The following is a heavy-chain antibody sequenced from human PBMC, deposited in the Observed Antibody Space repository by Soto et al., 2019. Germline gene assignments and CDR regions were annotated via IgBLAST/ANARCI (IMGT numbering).Heavy chain of an antibody. J-gene: IGHJ4*02. V-gene: IGHV3-23*01. CDR1: GFTFSIFA. CDR3: AKDLEMATTLIGGSGY. Sequence: PGGSLRLSCAASGFTFSIFAMSWVRQAPGKGLEWVSSIGGGDDDRYYADSVKGRFTISRDNSKNTLYLQMNSLRAEDTAVYYCAKDLEMATTLIGGSGYWGQGSLVTVAS. CDR2: IGGGDDDR. D-gene: IGHD5-12*01.